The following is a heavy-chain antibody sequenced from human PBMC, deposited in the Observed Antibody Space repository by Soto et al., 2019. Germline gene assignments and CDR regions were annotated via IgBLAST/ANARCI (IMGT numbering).Heavy chain of an antibody. CDR2: ISSNGGTT. Sequence: EVQLVESGGGLVQPGGSLRLSCAASGFTFSTYAMQWVRQAPGKGLEFVSSISSNGGTTNYAYSVKGRFTISRDNSRDTLYIQMGSLRHEDMAVYYCARDGRAMNDYWGQGALVTVSS. CDR1: GFTFSTYA. J-gene: IGHJ4*02. V-gene: IGHV3-64*01. D-gene: IGHD5-18*01. CDR3: ARDGRAMNDY.